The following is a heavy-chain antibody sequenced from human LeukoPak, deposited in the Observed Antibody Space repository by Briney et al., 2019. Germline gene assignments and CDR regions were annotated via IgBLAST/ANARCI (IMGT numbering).Heavy chain of an antibody. CDR1: GYSFTSYD. J-gene: IGHJ4*02. CDR3: ARGHIVLRYFDWLSPRSYYFDY. V-gene: IGHV1-8*03. CDR2: VNPKSGNT. Sequence: ASVKVSCNTSGYSFTSYDINWVRQAPGQGLEWMGWVNPKSGNTGYKQKFQGRVTITRNTSISTAYMELSSLRSEDTAVYYCARGHIVLRYFDWLSPRSYYFDYWGQGTLVTVSS. D-gene: IGHD3-9*01.